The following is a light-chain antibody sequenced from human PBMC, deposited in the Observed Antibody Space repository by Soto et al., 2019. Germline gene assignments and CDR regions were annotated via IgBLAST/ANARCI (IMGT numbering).Light chain of an antibody. Sequence: AIRMTQSPSSLSASTGDRVTITCRASQGISSYLAWYQQKPGKAPKLLIYAASTLQSGVPSRFIGSGSGTDFTLTISCLQSEDFATYYCQQYYSYPLGFGGGTKVEIK. CDR2: AAS. J-gene: IGKJ4*01. CDR3: QQYYSYPLG. CDR1: QGISSY. V-gene: IGKV1-8*01.